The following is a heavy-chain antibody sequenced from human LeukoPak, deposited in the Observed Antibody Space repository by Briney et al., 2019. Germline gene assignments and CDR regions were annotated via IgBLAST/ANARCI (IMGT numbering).Heavy chain of an antibody. J-gene: IGHJ4*02. Sequence: GGSLRLSCAASRLTFYPYSMNWVRQAPGRGLEWVSSISSSGTYIYYADSVKGRITISRDNAKNSLYLQMNSLRAEDTAIYYCARGGSRVETLVVLDYWGQGTLVTVSS. CDR3: ARGGSRVETLVVLDY. D-gene: IGHD2-21*01. CDR2: ISSSGTYI. V-gene: IGHV3-21*01. CDR1: RLTFYPYS.